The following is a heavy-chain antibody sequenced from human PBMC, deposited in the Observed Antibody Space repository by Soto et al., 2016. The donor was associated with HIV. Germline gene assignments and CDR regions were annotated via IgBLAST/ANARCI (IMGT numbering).Heavy chain of an antibody. Sequence: QVQLVQSGAEVKKPGSSVKVSCKASGGTFSSYAISWVRQAPGQGLEWMGGIIPIFGTANYAQKFQGRVTITADESATTAYMELSSLRSEDTAVYYCARVGPDILTGYSFDYWGQGTLVTVSS. CDR1: GGTFSSYA. V-gene: IGHV1-69*13. CDR2: IIPIFGTA. D-gene: IGHD3-9*01. CDR3: ARVGPDILTGYSFDY. J-gene: IGHJ4*02.